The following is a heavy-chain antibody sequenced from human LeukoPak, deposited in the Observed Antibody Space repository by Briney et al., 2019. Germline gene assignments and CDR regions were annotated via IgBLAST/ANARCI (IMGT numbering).Heavy chain of an antibody. CDR2: INPEDGET. CDR1: GYTFTYPY. D-gene: IGHD2-2*01. CDR3: ATLLRAGLTSVLNL. V-gene: IGHV1-69-2*01. Sequence: ASVKISCKVSGYTFTYPYMHWLRQAPGKGLEWMGLINPEDGETEYAEKFQGRVTISTDTSTDTAYMELRSLRSEDTAVFSCATLLRAGLTSVLNLWGEDPVVSVSA. J-gene: IGHJ1*01.